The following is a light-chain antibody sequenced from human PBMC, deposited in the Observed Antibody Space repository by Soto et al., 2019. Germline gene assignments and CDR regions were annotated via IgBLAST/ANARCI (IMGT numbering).Light chain of an antibody. V-gene: IGKV3-11*01. J-gene: IGKJ4*01. CDR2: GAS. CDR1: QSVSSN. Sequence: EVVLTQSPVTLSLSPGERATLSCRASQSVSSNLAWYQQKPGQAPRLLIYGASTRATGIPARFSGSGSGTDFTLTISSLEPEDFAVYFCLQRSNWPLLTFGGGTKVDIK. CDR3: LQRSNWPLLT.